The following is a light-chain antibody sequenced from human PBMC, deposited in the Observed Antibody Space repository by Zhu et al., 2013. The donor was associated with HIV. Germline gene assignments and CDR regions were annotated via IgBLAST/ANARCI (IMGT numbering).Light chain of an antibody. CDR1: QDINNF. CDR3: LQYKTYPRT. J-gene: IGKJ1*01. CDR2: GSS. V-gene: IGKV1-16*01. Sequence: DIQMTQSPSSLSASIGDRVTITCRASQDINNFLAWFQQTPGKAPKSLIFGSSSLQNDVPSRFSGSGSGPHFTLTITNLQPEDFATYYCLQYKTYPRTFGQGTKVEV.